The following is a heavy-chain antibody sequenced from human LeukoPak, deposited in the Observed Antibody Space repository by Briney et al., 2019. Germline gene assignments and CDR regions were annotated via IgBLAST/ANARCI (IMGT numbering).Heavy chain of an antibody. J-gene: IGHJ5*02. CDR2: INPNSGGS. CDR1: GYTFTGYY. CDR3: ASSIFPKNWFDP. D-gene: IGHD2/OR15-2a*01. V-gene: IGHV1-2*02. Sequence: ASVKVSCKASGYTFTGYYMHWVRQAPGQGLEWMGWINPNSGGSNYAQKFQGRVTMARDTSISTAYMELSRLRSDDTAVYYCASSIFPKNWFDPWGRGTLVTVSS.